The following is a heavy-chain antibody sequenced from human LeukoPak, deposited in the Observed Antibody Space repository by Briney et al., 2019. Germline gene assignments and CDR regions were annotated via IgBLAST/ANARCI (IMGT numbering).Heavy chain of an antibody. D-gene: IGHD3-10*01. V-gene: IGHV4-59*01. J-gene: IGHJ4*02. Sequence: SETLSLTCTVSGGSISSYYWSWIRQPPGKGLEWIGYIYYTGSTDYNPSLKSRVTISLDTSKHQFSLRLTSVTAADTAVYYCARGAYDSGSYQYFFDYWGQGTLVTVSS. CDR1: GGSISSYY. CDR2: IYYTGST. CDR3: ARGAYDSGSYQYFFDY.